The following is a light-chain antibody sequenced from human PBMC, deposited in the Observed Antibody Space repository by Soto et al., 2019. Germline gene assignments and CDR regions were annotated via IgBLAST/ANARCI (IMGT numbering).Light chain of an antibody. CDR3: QHTTDFT. Sequence: DIQMTQSPSTLAASVGDTVTMTCRSSSKWLAWCQKKPGKAPKLLIYDVSNLERGVPPRFSGSTSGAESTLTITGLQPDDLGTYYCQHTTDFTFGQGTKVEIK. V-gene: IGKV1-5*01. CDR1: SSSKW. J-gene: IGKJ2*01. CDR2: DVS.